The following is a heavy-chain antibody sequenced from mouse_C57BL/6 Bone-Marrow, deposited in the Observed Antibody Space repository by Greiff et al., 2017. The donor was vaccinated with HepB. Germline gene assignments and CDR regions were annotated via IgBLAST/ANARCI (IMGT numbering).Heavy chain of an antibody. V-gene: IGHV7-1*01. CDR3: ARDYGNGAMDY. CDR2: SRNKANDYTT. J-gene: IGHJ4*01. Sequence: DVHLVESGGGLVQSGRSLRLSCATSGFTFSDFYMEWVRQAPGKGLEWIAASRNKANDYTTEYSASVKGRFIVSRDTSQSILYLQMNALRAEDTAIYYCARDYGNGAMDYWGQGTSVTVSS. CDR1: GFTFSDFY. D-gene: IGHD2-1*01.